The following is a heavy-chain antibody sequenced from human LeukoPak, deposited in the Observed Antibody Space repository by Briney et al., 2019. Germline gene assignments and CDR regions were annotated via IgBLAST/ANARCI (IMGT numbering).Heavy chain of an antibody. J-gene: IGHJ4*02. CDR1: GFPLYSYW. V-gene: IGHV3-7*03. D-gene: IGHD3-10*01. CDR2: IRHDGRTK. Sequence: PGGSLRLACTASGFPLYSYWMTSGRQTPGKGLEWVANIRHDGRTKNKVDSVKGESTNSKENAMNSLYLQMDSLTVEDTAIYYWARSVHYGPTWYGRSACWGQGTQVTVSS. CDR3: ARSVHYGPTWYGRSAC.